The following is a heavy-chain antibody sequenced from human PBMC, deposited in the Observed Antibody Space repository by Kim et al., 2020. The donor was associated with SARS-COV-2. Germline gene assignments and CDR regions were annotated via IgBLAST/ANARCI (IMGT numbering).Heavy chain of an antibody. CDR2: ISGSGGST. J-gene: IGHJ4*02. D-gene: IGHD2-21*01. CDR3: AKEAEMATSYWALVDY. V-gene: IGHV3-23*01. CDR1: GFTFSSYA. Sequence: GGSLRLSCAASGFTFSSYAMSWVRQAPGKGLEWVSAISGSGGSTYYADSVKGRFTISRDNSKNTLYLQMNSLRAEDTAVYYCAKEAEMATSYWALVDYWGQGTLVTVSS.